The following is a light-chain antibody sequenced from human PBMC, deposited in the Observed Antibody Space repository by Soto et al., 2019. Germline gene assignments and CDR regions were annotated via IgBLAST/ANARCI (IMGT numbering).Light chain of an antibody. J-gene: IGKJ1*01. CDR2: GAS. V-gene: IGKV3-20*01. CDR1: QSVGSSF. CDR3: QQYDTSPRT. Sequence: MVLTQSPGTLSLSPGERATLSCRASQSVGSSFLAWYQQKPGQAPSLLIYGASTRATGIPDRFSGSGSGTDFTLTISRLEPEDFAVYYCQQYDTSPRTFGQGTKVDIK.